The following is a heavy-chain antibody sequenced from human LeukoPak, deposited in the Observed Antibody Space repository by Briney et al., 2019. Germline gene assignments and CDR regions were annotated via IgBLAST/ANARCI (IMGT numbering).Heavy chain of an antibody. CDR3: ARDRPLFDY. V-gene: IGHV3-7*04. CDR1: GFTFSSYW. J-gene: IGHJ4*02. CDR2: INQEGSGK. Sequence: GGSLRLSCAASGFTFSSYWMSWVRQAPGKGLEWVANINQEGSGKYYVESVKGRFTISRDNAKNSVYLLMNSLRDEDTAVYYCARDRPLFDYWGQGTLVTVSS.